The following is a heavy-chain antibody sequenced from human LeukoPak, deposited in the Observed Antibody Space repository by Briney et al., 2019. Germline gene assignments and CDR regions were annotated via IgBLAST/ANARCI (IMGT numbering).Heavy chain of an antibody. V-gene: IGHV3-9*01. Sequence: GGSLRLSCTASGFSFDDYAMNWVRQAPGKGLEGISGINWNSGSKDYADSVKGRFTISRDNARNSLYLQMTSLRAEDTALYYCAKETLSHSASRDYYGMDVWGQGTTVTVSS. CDR1: GFSFDDYA. CDR3: AKETLSHSASRDYYGMDV. J-gene: IGHJ6*02. CDR2: INWNSGSK. D-gene: IGHD3-10*01.